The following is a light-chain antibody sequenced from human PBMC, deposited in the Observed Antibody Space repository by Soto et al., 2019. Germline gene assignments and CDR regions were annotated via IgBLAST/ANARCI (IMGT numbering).Light chain of an antibody. CDR3: QQRSNWPPWT. CDR1: QSFSSY. V-gene: IGKV3-11*01. CDR2: DAS. J-gene: IGKJ1*01. Sequence: EIVLTQSPATLSLSPGERATLSCRASQSFSSYLAFSQQKPGQAPRLLIYDASNRATGIPARFSGSGSGTDFTLTISSLEPEDFAVYYCQQRSNWPPWTFGQGTKVEIK.